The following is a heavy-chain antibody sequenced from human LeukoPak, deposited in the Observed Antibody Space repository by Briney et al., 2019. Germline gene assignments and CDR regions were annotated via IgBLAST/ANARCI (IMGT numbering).Heavy chain of an antibody. J-gene: IGHJ4*02. CDR2: IKQDGSVK. V-gene: IGHV3-7*01. Sequence: GGSLRLSCAASGFPFSNYWMSWVRQAPGRGLEWVANIKQDGSVKYYVDSVKGRFTISRDNSKNTLYLQMNTLKTEDTAVYYCVREGDDHTPGSYSFDFWGQGPLVTVSS. CDR1: GFPFSNYW. D-gene: IGHD2-15*01. CDR3: VREGDDHTPGSYSFDF.